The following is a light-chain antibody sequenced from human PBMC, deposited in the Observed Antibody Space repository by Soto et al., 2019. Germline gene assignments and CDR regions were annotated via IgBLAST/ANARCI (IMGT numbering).Light chain of an antibody. V-gene: IGKV1-5*03. CDR2: KAS. CDR3: QQYNSYSQT. Sequence: DIQMTQSPSTLSASVVDRVTITCRASQSINSWLAWYQQKPGKAPKLLIYKASSLESGVPSRFSGSGSGTEFTLTISSLQPDDFATYYCQQYNSYSQTFGQGTKVDIK. CDR1: QSINSW. J-gene: IGKJ1*01.